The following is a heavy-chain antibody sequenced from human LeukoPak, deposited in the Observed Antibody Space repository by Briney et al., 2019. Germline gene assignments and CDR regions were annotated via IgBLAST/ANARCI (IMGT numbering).Heavy chain of an antibody. J-gene: IGHJ4*02. CDR1: GFTFTSYA. D-gene: IGHD3-22*01. CDR2: INGTGGST. Sequence: PGGSLRLSCTASGFTFTSYAMSWVRQAPGKGLEWVSVINGTGGSTNHADSVKGRFTISRDNSKNTLYLQMNSLRAEDTAVYYCAKESGDDSSGYYEVFDYWGQGTLVTVSS. CDR3: AKESGDDSSGYYEVFDY. V-gene: IGHV3-23*01.